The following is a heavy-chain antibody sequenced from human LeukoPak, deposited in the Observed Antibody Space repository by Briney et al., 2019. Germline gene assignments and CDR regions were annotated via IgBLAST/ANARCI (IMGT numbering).Heavy chain of an antibody. D-gene: IGHD4-17*01. J-gene: IGHJ5*02. CDR3: AKTQGGDYFFGP. V-gene: IGHV3-23*01. CDR1: GFTFSSYA. Sequence: GGSLRLSCAASGFTFSSYAMSWVRQAPGKGLEWVSALSASGGGTYYADSVKGRFTISRDNSKNTMYLQMNSLRAEDTAVYYCAKTQGGDYFFGPWGQGTLVTVSS. CDR2: LSASGGGT.